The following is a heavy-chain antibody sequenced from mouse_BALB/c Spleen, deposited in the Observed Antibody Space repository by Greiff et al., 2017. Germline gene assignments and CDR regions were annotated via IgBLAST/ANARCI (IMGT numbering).Heavy chain of an antibody. Sequence: VQLKQSGAELVKPGASVKLSCTASGFNIKDTYMHWVKQRPEQGLEWIGRIDPANGNTKYDPKFQGKATITADTSSNTAYLQLSSLTSEDTAVYYCAPYGNYVWGQGTTLTVSA. D-gene: IGHD2-10*02. J-gene: IGHJ2*01. CDR1: GFNIKDTY. CDR3: APYGNYV. CDR2: IDPANGNT. V-gene: IGHV14-3*02.